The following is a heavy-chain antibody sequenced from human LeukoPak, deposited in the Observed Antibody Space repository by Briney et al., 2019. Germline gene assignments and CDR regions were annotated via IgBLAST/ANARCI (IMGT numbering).Heavy chain of an antibody. Sequence: SETLSLTCTVSGGSISSYYWSWIRQPPGKGLEWIGYIYYSGSTNYNPSLKSRVTISVDTFKNQFSLKLSSVTAADTAVYYCARQGSGWSFDYWGQGTLVTVSS. D-gene: IGHD6-19*01. CDR1: GGSISSYY. CDR2: IYYSGST. V-gene: IGHV4-59*08. CDR3: ARQGSGWSFDY. J-gene: IGHJ4*02.